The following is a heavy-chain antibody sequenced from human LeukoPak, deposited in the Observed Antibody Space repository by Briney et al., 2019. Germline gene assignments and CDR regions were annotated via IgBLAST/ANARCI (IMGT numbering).Heavy chain of an antibody. CDR3: AKGYSGFYNFDY. V-gene: IGHV3-23*01. Sequence: GGSLRLSCAASGFTFNSYAMNWVRQAPGKGLEWVSGIGGSGATTYFADSVKGRFTISRDNSKNTLYLQMNNLRAEDTAIYYCAKGYSGFYNFDYWGQGTLVTVSS. CDR2: IGGSGATT. CDR1: GFTFNSYA. D-gene: IGHD1-26*01. J-gene: IGHJ4*02.